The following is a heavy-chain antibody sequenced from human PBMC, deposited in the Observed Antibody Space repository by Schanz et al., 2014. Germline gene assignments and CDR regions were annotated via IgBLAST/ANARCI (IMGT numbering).Heavy chain of an antibody. CDR3: ARPSDSSWYMDV. Sequence: DVQLVDSGGGLVQPGGSLRLSCAASGFTVSNSYIHWVRQAPGKGLEWVSTIYSSGSTYYADSVRGRFTISRDNSMNTVYLQMNSLRGEDTGMYYCARPSDSSWYMDVWGKGTTXTVSS. CDR2: IYSSGST. CDR1: GFTVSNSY. V-gene: IGHV3-53*01. J-gene: IGHJ6*03. D-gene: IGHD2-21*02.